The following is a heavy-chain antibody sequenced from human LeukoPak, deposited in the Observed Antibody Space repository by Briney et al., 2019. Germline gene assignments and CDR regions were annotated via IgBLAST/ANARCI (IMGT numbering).Heavy chain of an antibody. J-gene: IGHJ4*02. V-gene: IGHV4-38-2*02. CDR1: GYSISSGYY. D-gene: IGHD1-26*01. CDR2: VYHSGST. Sequence: SETLSLTCTVSGYSISSGYYWGWIRQPPGKGLEWIESVYHSGSTYYNPSLKSRVTISVDTSKNQFSLKLSSVTAADTAVYYCASSIVGATSGFDYWGQGTLVTVSS. CDR3: ASSIVGATSGFDY.